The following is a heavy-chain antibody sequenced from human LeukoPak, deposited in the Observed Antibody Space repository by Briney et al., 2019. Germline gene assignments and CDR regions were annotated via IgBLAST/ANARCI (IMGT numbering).Heavy chain of an antibody. J-gene: IGHJ4*02. Sequence: PSETLSLTCTVSGGSLSSYYWSWLRQPAGKGLEWIGRIYTSGSTNYNPSLKSRVTMSVDTSKNQFSLKLSSVTAADTAVYYCATSLRASRRYYFDYWGQGTLVTVSS. V-gene: IGHV4-4*07. CDR1: GGSLSSYY. CDR2: IYTSGST. D-gene: IGHD4-17*01. CDR3: ATSLRASRRYYFDY.